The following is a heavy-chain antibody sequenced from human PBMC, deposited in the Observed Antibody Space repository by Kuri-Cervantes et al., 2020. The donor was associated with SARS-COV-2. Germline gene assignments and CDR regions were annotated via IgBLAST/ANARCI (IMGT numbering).Heavy chain of an antibody. D-gene: IGHD4-17*01. V-gene: IGHV4-34*01. CDR3: ARADPVTHLFDY. J-gene: IGHJ4*02. CDR2: INHSGST. Sequence: SETLSLTCAVYGGSFSGYYWSWIRQPPGKGLEWIGEINHSGSTNYNPSLKSRVTISVDTSKNQFSLKLSSVTAADTAVYYCARADPVTHLFDYWGQGTLVTVSS. CDR1: GGSFSGYY.